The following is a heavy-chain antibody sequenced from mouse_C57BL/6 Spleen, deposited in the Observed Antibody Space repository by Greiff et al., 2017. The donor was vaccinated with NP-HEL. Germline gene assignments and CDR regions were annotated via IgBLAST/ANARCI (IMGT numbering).Heavy chain of an antibody. J-gene: IGHJ2*01. CDR1: GFTFSDYG. D-gene: IGHD2-4*01. CDR2: ISSGSSTI. CDR3: AREAMITSYYFDY. Sequence: EVKLVESGGGLVKPGGSLKLSCAASGFTFSDYGMHWVRQAPEKGLEWVAYISSGSSTIYYADTVKGRFTISRDNAKNTLFLQMTSLRSEDTAMYYCAREAMITSYYFDYWGQGTTLTVSS. V-gene: IGHV5-17*01.